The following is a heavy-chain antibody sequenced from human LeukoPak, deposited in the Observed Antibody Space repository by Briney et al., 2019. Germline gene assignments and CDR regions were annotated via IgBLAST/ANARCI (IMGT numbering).Heavy chain of an antibody. CDR2: INHSGST. V-gene: IGHV4-34*01. CDR3: AREAGSGSYYSLNWFDP. CDR1: GGSFSSSSYY. Sequence: SETLSLTCAVYGGSFSSSSYYWGWIRQPPGKGLEWIGEINHSGSTNYNPSLKSRVTISVDTSKNQFSLKLSSVTAADTAVYYCAREAGSGSYYSLNWFDPWGQGTLVTVSS. D-gene: IGHD3-10*01. J-gene: IGHJ5*02.